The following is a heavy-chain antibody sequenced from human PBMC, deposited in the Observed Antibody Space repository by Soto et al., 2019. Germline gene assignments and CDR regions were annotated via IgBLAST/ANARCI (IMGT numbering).Heavy chain of an antibody. V-gene: IGHV1-18*04. CDR1: GYTFTSYG. CDR3: AGLLFLEWFDDY. Sequence: GASVKVSCKTSGYTFTSYGISWVRQAPGQGLEWMGWISTYNGNTNYAQKFQGRATMTTDTSTTTAYMELRSLKSDDTAVYYCAGLLFLEWFDDYWGQGTLVTVSS. CDR2: ISTYNGNT. D-gene: IGHD3-3*01. J-gene: IGHJ4*02.